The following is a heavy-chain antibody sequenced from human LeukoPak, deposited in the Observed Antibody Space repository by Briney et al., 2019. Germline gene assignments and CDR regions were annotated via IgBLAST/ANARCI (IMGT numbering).Heavy chain of an antibody. Sequence: WGSLRLSCAASGFTFSSYSMNWVRQAPGKGLEWISYISSGSSTIYYADSVKGRFTISRDNAKNSLYLQMNSLRAEDMAVYYCARGSDLKYFQYWGQGTLVTVPS. J-gene: IGHJ1*01. CDR1: GFTFSSYS. CDR3: ARGSDLKYFQY. V-gene: IGHV3-48*01. CDR2: ISSGSSTI.